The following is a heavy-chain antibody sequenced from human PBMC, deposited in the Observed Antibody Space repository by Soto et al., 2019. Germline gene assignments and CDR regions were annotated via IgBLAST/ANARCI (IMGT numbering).Heavy chain of an antibody. Sequence: EARLVESGGGLVQPGGSLRLSCAASGFTVSSNYMTWVRQAPGKGLEWVSLLYHGGATHYAASVKGRFSISSHSSQNTLCLQMNSLRTEDTTTYYCVRGRYGSEIHWGQGTKVTVSS. CDR1: GFTVSSNY. CDR2: LYHGGAT. D-gene: IGHD3-10*01. J-gene: IGHJ4*02. V-gene: IGHV3-53*04. CDR3: VRGRYGSEIH.